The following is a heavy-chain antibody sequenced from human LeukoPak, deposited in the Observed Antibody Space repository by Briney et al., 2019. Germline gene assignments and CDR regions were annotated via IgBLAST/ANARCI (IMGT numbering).Heavy chain of an antibody. CDR3: AKDQTMIRGVGFDY. CDR2: ISGSGGST. V-gene: IGHV3-23*01. J-gene: IGHJ4*02. D-gene: IGHD3-10*01. CDR1: GFXFDNFV. Sequence: GGSLRLSCAASGFXFDNFVISWVRQAPGKGLEWVSRISGSGGSTYYADSLKGRFTISRDNSKNTLYLQMNSLRGEDTAVYYCAKDQTMIRGVGFDYWGQGTLVTVSS.